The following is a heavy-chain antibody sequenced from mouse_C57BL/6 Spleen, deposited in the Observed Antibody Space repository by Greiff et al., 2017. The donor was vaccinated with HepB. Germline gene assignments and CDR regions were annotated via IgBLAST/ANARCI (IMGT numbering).Heavy chain of an antibody. V-gene: IGHV1-82*01. CDR2: IYPGDGDT. CDR1: GYAFSSSW. Sequence: QVQLQQSGPELVKPGASVKISCKASGYAFSSSWMNWVKQRPGKGLEWIGRIYPGDGDTNYNGKFKGKATLTADKSSSTAYMQLSSLTSEDSAVYFCARSGYYGAWFAYWGQGTLVTVSA. CDR3: ARSGYYGAWFAY. D-gene: IGHD1-1*01. J-gene: IGHJ3*01.